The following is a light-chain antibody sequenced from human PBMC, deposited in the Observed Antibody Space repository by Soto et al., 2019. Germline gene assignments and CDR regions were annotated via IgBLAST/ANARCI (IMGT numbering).Light chain of an antibody. CDR3: QLYYSTPWT. CDR2: WAS. Sequence: DIVMTQSPDSLAVSLGERATINCKSSQSVLYSPNNKNYLAWYQQKPGQPPKLLIYWASTRESGVPDRFSGSGSGTDFTLSISSLQAEDVAVYYCQLYYSTPWTFGQGTKVEIK. CDR1: QSVLYSPNNKNY. V-gene: IGKV4-1*01. J-gene: IGKJ1*01.